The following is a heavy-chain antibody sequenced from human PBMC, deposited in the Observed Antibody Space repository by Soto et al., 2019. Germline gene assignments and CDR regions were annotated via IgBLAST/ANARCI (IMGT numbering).Heavy chain of an antibody. V-gene: IGHV3-9*01. J-gene: IGHJ6*03. CDR1: GFTFDDFA. Sequence: EVQLVESGGGLVQPGRSLRLSCAASGFTFDDFAMHWVRQAPGKGLEWVSGINWNSGDINYADSVKGRFTISRDNAKNSLYLQMNSLRAEDTALYYCAKDYAGYYYYIAVWGKGTTVTVS. CDR3: AKDYAGYYYYIAV. CDR2: INWNSGDI.